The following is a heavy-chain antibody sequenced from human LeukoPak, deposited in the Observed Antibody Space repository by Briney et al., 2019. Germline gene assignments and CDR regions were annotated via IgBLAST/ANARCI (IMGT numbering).Heavy chain of an antibody. J-gene: IGHJ6*02. D-gene: IGHD2-21*02. CDR2: ISPVSSYT. CDR1: GFSFNSYT. Sequence: GGSLRLSCLASGFSFNSYTMNWVREAPGKGLEWVSTISPVSSYTWYAESVKGRFTISRDNPKNSLYLQMDSLRAEDTAVYYCVRDVTRRIGMDVWGQGTTVTVSS. V-gene: IGHV3-21*01. CDR3: VRDVTRRIGMDV.